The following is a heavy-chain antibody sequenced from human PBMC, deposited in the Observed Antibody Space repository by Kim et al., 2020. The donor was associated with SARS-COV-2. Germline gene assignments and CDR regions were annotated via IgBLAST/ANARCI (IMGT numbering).Heavy chain of an antibody. V-gene: IGHV3-53*01. J-gene: IGHJ5*02. D-gene: IGHD3-10*01. CDR3: TREGGYYGSGSDL. Sequence: YYAGSVKGRLTMSRDVSKNTVYLQMNSLRDEDTAMYYCTREGGYYGSGSDLWGQGTLVTISS.